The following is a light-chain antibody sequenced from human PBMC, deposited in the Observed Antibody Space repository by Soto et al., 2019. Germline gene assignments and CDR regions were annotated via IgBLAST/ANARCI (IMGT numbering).Light chain of an antibody. Sequence: DIQMTQSPSTLYASVGARVIITCRASQIIRSWLAWYQQKPGRAPGLLNDDGFSLESGVPSRFSGSGSGAEFTLTINSLQPDDSAIYYCQQYDNNSATFGQGTKVDIK. V-gene: IGKV1-5*01. CDR2: DGF. CDR1: QIIRSW. CDR3: QQYDNNSAT. J-gene: IGKJ1*01.